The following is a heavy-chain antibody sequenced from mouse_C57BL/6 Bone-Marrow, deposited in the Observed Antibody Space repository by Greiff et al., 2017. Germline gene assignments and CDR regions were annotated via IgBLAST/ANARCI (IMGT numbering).Heavy chain of an antibody. CDR1: GFNIKDDY. CDR2: IDPENGDT. CDR3: TTHNGYSYYFAD. J-gene: IGHJ2*01. D-gene: IGHD2-3*01. Sequence: EVKLMESGAELVRPGASVKLSCTASGFNIKDDYMHWVKQRPEQGLEWIGWIDPENGDTAYASKFQGKATITADTSSNTAYLKLSTLTSEDTAVYSGTTHNGYSYYFADWGQGTTLPVSS. V-gene: IGHV14-4*01.